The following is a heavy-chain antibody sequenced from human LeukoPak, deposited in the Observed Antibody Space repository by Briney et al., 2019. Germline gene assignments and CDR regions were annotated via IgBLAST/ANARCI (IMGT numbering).Heavy chain of an antibody. CDR1: GGSISSGSYY. J-gene: IGHJ4*02. D-gene: IGHD6-13*01. CDR2: IYTSGST. CDR3: ALTGYSSTWTIDY. Sequence: SETLSLTCTVSGGSISSGSYYWSWIRQPAGKGLEWIGRIYTSGSTYYNPSLKSRVTISLDTSKNQFSLKLTSVTAADTAVYYCALTGYSSTWTIDYWGQGTLVTVSS. V-gene: IGHV4-61*02.